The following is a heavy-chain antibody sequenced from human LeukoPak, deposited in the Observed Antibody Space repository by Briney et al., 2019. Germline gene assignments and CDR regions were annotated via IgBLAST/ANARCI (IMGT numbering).Heavy chain of an antibody. D-gene: IGHD3-22*01. V-gene: IGHV3-20*04. CDR1: GFTFDDYG. CDR2: INWNGGST. CDR3: ARVSSGYRRTYYFDY. Sequence: PGGSLRLSCAASGFTFDDYGMSWVRQAPGKGLEWVSGINWNGGSTGYADSVKGRFTISRDNAKNSLYLQMNSLRAEDTALYYCARVSSGYRRTYYFDYWGQGTLVTVSS. J-gene: IGHJ4*02.